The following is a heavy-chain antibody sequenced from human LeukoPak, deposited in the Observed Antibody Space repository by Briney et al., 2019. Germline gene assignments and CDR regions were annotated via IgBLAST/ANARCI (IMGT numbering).Heavy chain of an antibody. CDR1: GGTFSSYA. CDR2: IIPIFGTA. Sequence: ASVTVSCKASGGTFSSYAISWVRQAPGQGLEWMGGIIPIFGTANYAQKFQGRVTITTDESTSTAYMELSSLRSEDTAVYYCARDKGGGSYLGAFDIWGQGTMVTVSS. V-gene: IGHV1-69*05. D-gene: IGHD1-26*01. CDR3: ARDKGGGSYLGAFDI. J-gene: IGHJ3*02.